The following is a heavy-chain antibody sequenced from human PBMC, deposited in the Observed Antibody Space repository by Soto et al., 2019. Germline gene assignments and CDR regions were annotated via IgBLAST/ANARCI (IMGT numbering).Heavy chain of an antibody. CDR1: GYTFTSYA. Sequence: EASVKVSCKASGYTFTSYAMHWVRQAPGQRLEWMGWINAGNGNTKYSQKFQGRVTITRDTSASTAYMELSSLRSEDTAVYYCARDLSEYSSSSHLFYYYYYGMDVWGQGTTVTVSS. V-gene: IGHV1-3*01. D-gene: IGHD6-6*01. CDR2: INAGNGNT. J-gene: IGHJ6*02. CDR3: ARDLSEYSSSSHLFYYYYYGMDV.